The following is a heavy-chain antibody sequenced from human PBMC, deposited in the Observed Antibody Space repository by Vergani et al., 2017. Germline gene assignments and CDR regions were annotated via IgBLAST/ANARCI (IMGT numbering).Heavy chain of an antibody. V-gene: IGHV3-7*01. D-gene: IGHD6-19*01. CDR3: AREEGLGGWSEYYFDY. Sequence: EVQLVESGGGLVQPGGSLRLSCAASGFTFSSYWMSWVRQAPGKGLEWVANIKQDGSEKYYVDSVKGRFTISRDNAKNSLYLQMNSLRAEDTAVYYCAREEGLGGWSEYYFDYWGQGTLVIVSS. J-gene: IGHJ4*02. CDR1: GFTFSSYW. CDR2: IKQDGSEK.